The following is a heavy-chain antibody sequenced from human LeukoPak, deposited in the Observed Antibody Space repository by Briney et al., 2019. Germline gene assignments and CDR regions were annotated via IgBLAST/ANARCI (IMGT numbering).Heavy chain of an antibody. CDR3: ARGATSDAFDI. CDR2: ISSSSRTI. J-gene: IGHJ3*02. Sequence: GGSLRLSCAASGFTFSSYAMSWVRQAPGKGLEWVSYISSSSRTIYYADSVKGRFTISRDNAKNSLYLQMNSLRAEDTAVYYCARGATSDAFDIWGQGTMVTVSS. CDR1: GFTFSSYA. V-gene: IGHV3-48*04.